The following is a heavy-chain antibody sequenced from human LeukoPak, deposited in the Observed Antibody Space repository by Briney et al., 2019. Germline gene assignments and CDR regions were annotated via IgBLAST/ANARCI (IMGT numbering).Heavy chain of an antibody. J-gene: IGHJ4*02. CDR2: INPNSGGT. V-gene: IGHV1-2*06. Sequence: ASVKVSCKASGYTVSDYFIQWVRQAPGQGLEWMGRINPNSGGTEYAQNFQGRVTMTRDTSVSASYMELNRLTSDDTAVYYCARDLSTTSNWELDYWGQGTLVTVSS. D-gene: IGHD7-27*01. CDR3: ARDLSTTSNWELDY. CDR1: GYTVSDYF.